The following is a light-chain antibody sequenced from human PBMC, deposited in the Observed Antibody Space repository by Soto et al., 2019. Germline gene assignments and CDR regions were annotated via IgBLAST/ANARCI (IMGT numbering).Light chain of an antibody. J-gene: IGLJ1*01. CDR1: SSDVGGYNY. CDR3: SSYISSTLLV. CDR2: DVS. Sequence: QSVLTQPASVSGSPGQSITISCTGSSSDVGGYNYVAWYQQHPGKAPKLMIYDVSNRPSGVSNRFSGSKSGNTASLTISGLQSEDEADYYCSSYISSTLLVFGTGTKVTVL. V-gene: IGLV2-14*01.